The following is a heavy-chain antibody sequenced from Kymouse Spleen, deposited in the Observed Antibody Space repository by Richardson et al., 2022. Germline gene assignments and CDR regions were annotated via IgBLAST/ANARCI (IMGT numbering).Heavy chain of an antibody. Sequence: QVQLVESGGGVVQPGRSLRLSCAASGFTFSSYGMHWVRQAPGKGLEWVAVIWYDGSNKYYADSVKGRFTISRDNSKNTLYLQMNSLRAEDTAVYYCARDKGSGSYYTDYWGQGTLVTVSS. V-gene: IGHV3-33*01. J-gene: IGHJ4*02. D-gene: IGHD3-10*01. CDR1: GFTFSSYG. CDR2: IWYDGSNK. CDR3: ARDKGSGSYYTDY.